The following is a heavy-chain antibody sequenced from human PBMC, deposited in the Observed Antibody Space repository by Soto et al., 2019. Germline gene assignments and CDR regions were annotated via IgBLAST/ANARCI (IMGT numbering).Heavy chain of an antibody. Sequence: GGSLRLSCAASGFTFDDYAMHWVRQAPGKGLEWVSGISWNSGSIGYADSVKGRFTISRDNAKNSLYLQMNSLRAEDTALYYCAKDIVGDYAGWFDPSGQGTLVTVSS. CDR3: AKDIVGDYAGWFDP. CDR2: ISWNSGSI. D-gene: IGHD4-17*01. J-gene: IGHJ5*02. V-gene: IGHV3-9*01. CDR1: GFTFDDYA.